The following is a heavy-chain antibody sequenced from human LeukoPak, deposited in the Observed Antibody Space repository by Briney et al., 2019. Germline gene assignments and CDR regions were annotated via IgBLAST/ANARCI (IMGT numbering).Heavy chain of an antibody. J-gene: IGHJ4*02. CDR1: GFTFSSNY. V-gene: IGHV3-66*02. D-gene: IGHD5-18*01. Sequence: PGGSLRLSCAASGFTFSSNYMSGGRQAPGKGLEWVSIIYSTGRTYYSDYVKGRFTISRDNSKNTLYLQMNSLRAEATAVYYCARGVDTAMVFDYWGQGTLVTVSS. CDR3: ARGVDTAMVFDY. CDR2: IYSTGRT.